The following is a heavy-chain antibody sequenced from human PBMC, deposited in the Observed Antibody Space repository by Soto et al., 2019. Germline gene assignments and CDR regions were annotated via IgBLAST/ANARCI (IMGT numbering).Heavy chain of an antibody. CDR2: IYYSGST. J-gene: IGHJ5*02. D-gene: IGHD3-10*01. CDR3: ARVDYYGSAPGWFDP. Sequence: SETLSLTCTVSGGSVSSGSYYWSWIRQPPGKGLEWIGYIYYSGSTNYNPSLKSRVTISVDTSKNQFSLKLSSVTAADTAVYYCARVDYYGSAPGWFDPWGQGTLVTVSS. V-gene: IGHV4-61*01. CDR1: GGSVSSGSYY.